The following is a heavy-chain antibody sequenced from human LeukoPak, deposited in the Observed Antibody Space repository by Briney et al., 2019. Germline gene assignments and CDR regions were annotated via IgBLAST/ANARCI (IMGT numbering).Heavy chain of an antibody. J-gene: IGHJ4*02. CDR3: ARRIVATITSGYYFDY. D-gene: IGHD5-12*01. CDR2: ISSSSSYI. V-gene: IGHV3-21*01. CDR1: GFTFSSYS. Sequence: GGSLRLSCAASGFTFSSYSMNWVRQAPGKGLEWVSSISSSSSYIYYADSVKGRFTIFRDNAKNSLYLQMNSLRAEDTAVYYCARRIVATITSGYYFDYWGQGTLVTVSS.